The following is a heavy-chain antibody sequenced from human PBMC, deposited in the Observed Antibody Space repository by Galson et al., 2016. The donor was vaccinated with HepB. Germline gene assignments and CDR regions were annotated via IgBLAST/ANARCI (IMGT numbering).Heavy chain of an antibody. J-gene: IGHJ4*02. CDR3: AKCPPGTRGSLDS. Sequence: SLRLSCAGSGFTCNSYAMNWVRQAPGKGLERISLITDNGHATYYPDPVRGRFSIARDNSKNTLYLQMNSLRADDTAVYYCAKCPPGTRGSLDSWGQGTLVTVSS. V-gene: IGHV3-23*01. CDR2: ITDNGHAT. D-gene: IGHD1-14*01. CDR1: GFTCNSYA.